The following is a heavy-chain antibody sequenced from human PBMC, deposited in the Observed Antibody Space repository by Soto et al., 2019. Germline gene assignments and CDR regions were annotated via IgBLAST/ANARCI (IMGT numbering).Heavy chain of an antibody. V-gene: IGHV3-48*01. CDR2: ISSSSSTI. CDR1: GFTFSSYS. Sequence: GGSLSLSCAASGFTFSSYSMNWVRQAPGKGLEWVSYISSSSSTIYYADSVKGRFTISRDNAKNSLYLQMNSLRAEDTAVYYCARVRSSYDFWSGYSVPYYYMDVWGKGTTVTVSS. D-gene: IGHD3-3*01. CDR3: ARVRSSYDFWSGYSVPYYYMDV. J-gene: IGHJ6*03.